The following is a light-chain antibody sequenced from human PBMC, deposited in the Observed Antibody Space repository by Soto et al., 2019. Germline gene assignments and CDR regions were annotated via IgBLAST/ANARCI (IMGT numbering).Light chain of an antibody. CDR3: SAYTSSGTVV. CDR2: DVS. Sequence: QSALTQPASVSGSPGQSITISCTGTSSDVGGYNYVSWYQQHPGKAPKLMIYDVSNRPSGVSNRCSGSKSGNTAALTIPGLEAEDEADYYCSAYTSSGTVVFGGGTKLTVL. CDR1: SSDVGGYNY. J-gene: IGLJ2*01. V-gene: IGLV2-14*01.